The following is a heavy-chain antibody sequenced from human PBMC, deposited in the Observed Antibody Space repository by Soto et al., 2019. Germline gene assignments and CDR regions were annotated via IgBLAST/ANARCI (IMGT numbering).Heavy chain of an antibody. CDR2: IYYSGST. Sequence: PSETLSLTCTVSGGSVSSGSYYWSWIRQPPGKGLEWIGYIYYSGSTNYNPSLKSRVTISVDTSKNQFSLKLSSVTAADTAVYYCARENIVVVPAAMGGYYYYGMDVWGQGTTVTVSS. D-gene: IGHD2-2*01. CDR1: GGSVSSGSYY. CDR3: ARENIVVVPAAMGGYYYYGMDV. J-gene: IGHJ6*02. V-gene: IGHV4-61*01.